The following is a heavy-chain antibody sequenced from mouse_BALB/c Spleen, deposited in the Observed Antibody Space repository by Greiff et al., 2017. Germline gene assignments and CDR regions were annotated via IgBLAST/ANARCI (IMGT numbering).Heavy chain of an antibody. CDR2: ISSGGSYT. CDR1: GFTFSSYT. V-gene: IGHV5-6-4*01. Sequence: EVMLVESGAGLVKPGGSLKFSCAASGFTFSSYTMPWVRQTPEKRLEWVATISSGGSYTYYPDSVQGRVTISRDNAKNTLYLQKSRLKSEDTAMCYCTRGRGGNSLGWYFDVWGAGTTVTVSS. D-gene: IGHD1-1*01. J-gene: IGHJ1*01. CDR3: TRGRGGNSLGWYFDV.